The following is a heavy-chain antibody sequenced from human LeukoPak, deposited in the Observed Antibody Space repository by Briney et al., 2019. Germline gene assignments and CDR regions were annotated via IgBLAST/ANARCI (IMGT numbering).Heavy chain of an antibody. J-gene: IGHJ4*02. CDR3: AREYCSGGSCHSADY. Sequence: AETLSLTCTVSGGSISSYYWSWIRQPPGKGLEWIGYIYYSGSTNYNPSLKSRVTISVDTSKSQFSMKLSSVTAADTAVYYCAREYCSGGSCHSADYWGQGTLVTVS. CDR1: GGSISSYY. V-gene: IGHV4-59*01. CDR2: IYYSGST. D-gene: IGHD2-15*01.